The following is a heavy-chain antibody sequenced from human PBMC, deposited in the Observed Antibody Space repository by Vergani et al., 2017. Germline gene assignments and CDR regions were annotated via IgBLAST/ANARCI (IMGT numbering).Heavy chain of an antibody. D-gene: IGHD2-21*02. V-gene: IGHV4-59*01. J-gene: IGHJ3*02. CDR3: ARNPYCGGDCYSDAFDI. Sequence: QVQLQESGPGLVKPSETLSLTCTVSGGSISSYYWSWIRQPPGKGLEWIGYIYYSGSTNYNPSLNSRVTISVDTSKNQFSLKLSSVIAADTAVYYCARNPYCGGDCYSDAFDIWGQGTMVTVSS. CDR2: IYYSGST. CDR1: GGSISSYY.